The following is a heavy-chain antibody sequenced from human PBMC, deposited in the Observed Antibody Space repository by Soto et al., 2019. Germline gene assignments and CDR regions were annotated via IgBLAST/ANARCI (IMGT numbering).Heavy chain of an antibody. CDR1: GFTFSNYA. J-gene: IGHJ4*02. CDR3: AKGRSANYYYFDY. D-gene: IGHD3-10*01. V-gene: IGHV3-23*01. Sequence: EVQLLESGGGLVQPGGSLRLSCAASGFTFSNYAMGWVRQAPGTGLEWVSAISGSGGSTNYADSVKGRFTISRDNSKNTLYLQMNSLRAEDTAVYYCAKGRSANYYYFDYWGQGTLVTVSS. CDR2: ISGSGGST.